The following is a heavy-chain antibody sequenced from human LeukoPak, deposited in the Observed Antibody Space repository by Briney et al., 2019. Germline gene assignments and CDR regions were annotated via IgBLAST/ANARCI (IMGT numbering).Heavy chain of an antibody. D-gene: IGHD7-27*01. J-gene: IGHJ3*02. Sequence: ASVRVSCKASRYTFTDYHIHWVRQAPGQGLEWMGWINPNSGGTNYAQKFQGRVTMTRDTSITTAYMELTSLEFDDTAVYYCARTRLTGDPYEAFDIWGQGTMVTVSS. CDR1: RYTFTDYH. CDR2: INPNSGGT. V-gene: IGHV1-2*02. CDR3: ARTRLTGDPYEAFDI.